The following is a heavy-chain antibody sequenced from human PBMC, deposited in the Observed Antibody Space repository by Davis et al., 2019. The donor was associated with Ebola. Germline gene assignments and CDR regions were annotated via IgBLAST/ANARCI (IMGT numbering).Heavy chain of an antibody. Sequence: GESLKLSCQGSGYSFTSYWIGCVRQMPGKGLEWMGIIYPGDSDTRYSPSFQGQVTISADKSISTAYLQWSSLKASDTAMYYCARIPTDYYDSSGYYHFDYWGQGTLVTVSS. CDR3: ARIPTDYYDSSGYYHFDY. J-gene: IGHJ4*02. CDR2: IYPGDSDT. CDR1: GYSFTSYW. D-gene: IGHD3-22*01. V-gene: IGHV5-51*01.